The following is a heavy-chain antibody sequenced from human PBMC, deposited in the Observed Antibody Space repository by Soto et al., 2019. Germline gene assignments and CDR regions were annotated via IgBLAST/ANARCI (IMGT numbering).Heavy chain of an antibody. V-gene: IGHV1-69*13. Sequence: GASVKVSCKASGGTFSSYAISWVRQAPGQGLEWMGGIIPIFGTANYAQKFQGRVTITADESTSTAYMELSSLRSEDTAVYYCARDPYYGDFSNAFDIWGQGTMVTVSS. CDR1: GGTFSSYA. D-gene: IGHD4-17*01. CDR2: IIPIFGTA. CDR3: ARDPYYGDFSNAFDI. J-gene: IGHJ3*02.